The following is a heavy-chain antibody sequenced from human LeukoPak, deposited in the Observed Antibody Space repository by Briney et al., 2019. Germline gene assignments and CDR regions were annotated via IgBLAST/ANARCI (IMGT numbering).Heavy chain of an antibody. Sequence: SETLSLTCTVSGYSISSGYYWGWIRQPPGKGLEWIGSIYHSGSTYYNPSLKSRVTISVDTSKNQFSLKLSSVTAADTAVYYCARAPHYYDSSGYYYGRKPFDYWGQGTLVTVSS. J-gene: IGHJ4*02. V-gene: IGHV4-38-2*02. D-gene: IGHD3-22*01. CDR2: IYHSGST. CDR1: GYSISSGYY. CDR3: ARAPHYYDSSGYYYGRKPFDY.